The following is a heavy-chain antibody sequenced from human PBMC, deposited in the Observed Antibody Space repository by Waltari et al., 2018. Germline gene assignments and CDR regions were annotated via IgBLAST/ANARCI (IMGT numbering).Heavy chain of an antibody. V-gene: IGHV4-4*02. CDR3: SRDRGRGLYLDS. CDR1: GDSVTNSYW. Sequence: QLQLQESSPGLVKPSETLSLTCAVSGDSVTNSYWWSGVRQAPGKGLEWIGQVHGSGRSNYNPSFASRVTVSLDMSNNQVSLKVTSAIAADTAVYYCSRDRGRGLYLDSWGPGTLVTVSP. CDR2: VHGSGRS. D-gene: IGHD2-15*01. J-gene: IGHJ4*02.